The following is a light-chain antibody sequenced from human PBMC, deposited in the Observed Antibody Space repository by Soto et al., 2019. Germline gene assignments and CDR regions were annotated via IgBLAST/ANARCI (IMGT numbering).Light chain of an antibody. CDR3: QQIYITRRT. Sequence: DIQMTQSPSSLSASVGDRVTITCRASQSISSYLNWYQQKPGKAPKLLIYAASSLQSGVPSRFSGSGSGTDFTLTISSLQPEDFATYYFQQIYITRRTFGQGTKVEIK. CDR2: AAS. V-gene: IGKV1-39*01. J-gene: IGKJ1*01. CDR1: QSISSY.